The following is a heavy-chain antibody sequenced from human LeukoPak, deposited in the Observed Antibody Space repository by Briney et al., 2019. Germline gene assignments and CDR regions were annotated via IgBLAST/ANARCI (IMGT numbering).Heavy chain of an antibody. CDR2: INTNTGNP. D-gene: IGHD6-19*01. CDR3: ARDLSSGWYRGFDY. Sequence: ASVKVSCKASGYTFTNYAMNWVRQAPGRGLEWMGWINTNTGNPTYAQGLTGRFVFSLDTSVSTAYLQISSLKAEDTAVYYCARDLSSGWYRGFDYWGQGTLVTVSS. J-gene: IGHJ4*02. CDR1: GYTFTNYA. V-gene: IGHV7-4-1*02.